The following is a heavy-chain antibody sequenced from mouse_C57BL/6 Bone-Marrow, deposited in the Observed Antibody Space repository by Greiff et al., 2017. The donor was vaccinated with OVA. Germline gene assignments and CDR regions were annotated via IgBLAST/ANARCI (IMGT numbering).Heavy chain of an antibody. CDR1: GYTFTDYY. CDR2: INPNNGGT. CDR3: ARLGYYYGRGYAMDY. Sequence: EVQLQQSGPELVKPGASVKISCKASGYTFTDYYMNWVKQSHGKSLEWIGDINPNNGGTSYNQKFKGKATLTVDKSSSTAYMELRSLTSEDSAVYYCARLGYYYGRGYAMDYWGQGTSVTVSS. D-gene: IGHD1-1*01. J-gene: IGHJ4*01. V-gene: IGHV1-26*01.